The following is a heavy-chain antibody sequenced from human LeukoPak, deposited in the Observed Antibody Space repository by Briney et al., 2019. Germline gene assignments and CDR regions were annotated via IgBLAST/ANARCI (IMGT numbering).Heavy chain of an antibody. V-gene: IGHV1-69*06. CDR2: IIPIFGTA. CDR1: GGTFSSYA. D-gene: IGHD1-26*01. J-gene: IGHJ4*02. CDR3: ARARWELLLNFDY. Sequence: SVKVSCKASGGTFSSYAISWVRQAPGQGLEWMGGIIPIFGTANYAQKFQGRVTITADKSTSTAYMELSSLRSEDTAVYYCARARWELLLNFDYWDQGTLVTVSS.